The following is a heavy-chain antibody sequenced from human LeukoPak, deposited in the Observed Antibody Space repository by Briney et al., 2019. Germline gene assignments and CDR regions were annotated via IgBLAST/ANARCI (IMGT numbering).Heavy chain of an antibody. CDR2: INQDESHK. V-gene: IGHV3-7*04. Sequence: GGSLRLSCAASGFTFSNSWMSWVRQAPGKGLEWVANINQDESHKDYVDSVKGRLTISRDNAKNSLYLQMNSLRAEDSALYYCVRGVDVWGQGTTVTVSS. J-gene: IGHJ6*02. CDR3: VRGVDV. CDR1: GFTFSNSW.